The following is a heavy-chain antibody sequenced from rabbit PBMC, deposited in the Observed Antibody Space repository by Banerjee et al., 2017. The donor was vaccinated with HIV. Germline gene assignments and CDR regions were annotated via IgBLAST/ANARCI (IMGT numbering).Heavy chain of an antibody. Sequence: QSLEESGGDLVKPGASLTLTCKASGFDFSTDRMCWVRQAPGKGLEWIACINTSSGNTVYASWAKGRFTISSHNAQNTLYLQLNSLTAADTATYFCVRGGIVVAGVIDLWGPGTLVTVS. CDR1: GFDFSTDR. V-gene: IGHV1S40*01. CDR2: INTSSGNT. J-gene: IGHJ6*01. CDR3: VRGGIVVAGVIDL. D-gene: IGHD4-1*01.